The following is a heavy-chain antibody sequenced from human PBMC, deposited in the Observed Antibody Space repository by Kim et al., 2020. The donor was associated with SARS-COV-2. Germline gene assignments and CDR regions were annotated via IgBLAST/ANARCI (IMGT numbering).Heavy chain of an antibody. CDR1: GGSISSSSYY. Sequence: SETLSLTCSVSGGSISSSSYYWGWIRQPPGKGLEWIGSIYYSGSTYYTSSLKSRVTISVDTSKNQLSLKLSSVTAADTAVYSCSRPRNSLLYCNGGSCYSYYMDVWGTGTTVTVSS. J-gene: IGHJ6*03. D-gene: IGHD2-15*01. CDR2: IYYSGST. CDR3: SRPRNSLLYCNGGSCYSYYMDV. V-gene: IGHV4-39*01.